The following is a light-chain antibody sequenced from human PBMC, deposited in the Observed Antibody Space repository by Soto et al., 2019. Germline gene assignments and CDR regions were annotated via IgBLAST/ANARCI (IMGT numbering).Light chain of an antibody. V-gene: IGKV3-20*01. CDR1: QSVSRNY. Sequence: EIVLTQSPGTLSLSPGERATLSCRASQSVSRNYLAWYQQKPGQAPRLLIYGASSRATGIPDRFTGSGSGTDFTLTINRLEPEDFAVYHCQQYNSSPRTVGQGTKVDIK. J-gene: IGKJ1*01. CDR3: QQYNSSPRT. CDR2: GAS.